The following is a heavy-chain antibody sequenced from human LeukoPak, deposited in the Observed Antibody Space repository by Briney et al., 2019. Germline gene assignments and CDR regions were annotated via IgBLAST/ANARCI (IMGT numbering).Heavy chain of an antibody. J-gene: IGHJ3*02. CDR1: GFTFSNAW. CDR3: TTESYYYGSGTYYPAINDAFDI. V-gene: IGHV3-15*01. Sequence: PGGSLRLSCSASGFTFSNAWMSWVRQAPGKGLEWVGRIKSKTDGGTTDYAAPVKGRFAISRDDSKNTLYLQMNSLKTEDTAVYYCTTESYYYGSGTYYPAINDAFDIWGQGTMVTVSS. CDR2: IKSKTDGGTT. D-gene: IGHD3-10*01.